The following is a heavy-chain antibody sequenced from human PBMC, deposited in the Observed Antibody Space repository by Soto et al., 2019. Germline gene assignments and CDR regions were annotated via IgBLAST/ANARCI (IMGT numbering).Heavy chain of an antibody. CDR3: ARAGVRGVITKPFDP. D-gene: IGHD3-10*01. CDR2: INHSGST. J-gene: IGHJ5*02. CDR1: GGSFSGYY. V-gene: IGHV4-34*01. Sequence: SETLSLTCAVYGGSFSGYYWSWIRQPPGKGLEWIGEINHSGSTNYNPSLKSRVTISVDTSKNQFSLKLSSVTAADTAVYYCARAGVRGVITKPFDPWGQGTLVTVSS.